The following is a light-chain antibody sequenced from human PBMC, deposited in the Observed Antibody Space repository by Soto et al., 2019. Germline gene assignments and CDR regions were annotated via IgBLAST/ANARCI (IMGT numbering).Light chain of an antibody. V-gene: IGKV1-5*01. CDR1: QSISSY. CDR3: QQYNSYSPA. J-gene: IGKJ1*01. Sequence: DIEMTQYPSSLSASVGDRVTITCRASQSISSYLNWYQQKPGKAPKLLIYAASSLQSGVPSRFSGSGSGTEFTLTIRSLQPDDFATYYCQQYNSYSPAFGQGTKVDIK. CDR2: AAS.